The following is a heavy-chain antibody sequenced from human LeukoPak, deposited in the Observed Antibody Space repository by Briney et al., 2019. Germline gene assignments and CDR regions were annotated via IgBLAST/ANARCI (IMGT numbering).Heavy chain of an antibody. D-gene: IGHD2-21*01. CDR3: AKFRESYMVVPNSGMDV. V-gene: IGHV3-53*01. J-gene: IGHJ6*03. CDR1: GFSVSDNY. Sequence: GGSLRLSCATSGFSVSDNYMTWVRQAPGKGLEWVSIIYSGGATYYADSVKGRFTISRDNSRNTVFLQMNSLRAEDTAVYYCAKFRESYMVVPNSGMDVWGKGTTVTVSS. CDR2: IYSGGAT.